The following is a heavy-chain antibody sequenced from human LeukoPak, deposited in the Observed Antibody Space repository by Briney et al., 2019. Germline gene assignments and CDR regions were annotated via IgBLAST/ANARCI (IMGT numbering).Heavy chain of an antibody. CDR3: AKALDYYDSSGYYRDAFDI. CDR1: GFTVSSNY. V-gene: IGHV3-23*01. J-gene: IGHJ3*02. CDR2: ISGSGGST. Sequence: PGGSLRLSCAASGFTVSSNYMSWVRQAPGKGLEWVSAISGSGGSTYYADSVKGRFTISRDNSKNTLYLQMNSLRAEDTAVYYCAKALDYYDSSGYYRDAFDIWGQGTMVTVSS. D-gene: IGHD3-22*01.